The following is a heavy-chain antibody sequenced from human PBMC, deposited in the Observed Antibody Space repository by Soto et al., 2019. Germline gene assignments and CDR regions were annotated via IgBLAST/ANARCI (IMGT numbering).Heavy chain of an antibody. Sequence: PGGSLRLSCSASGFTFSESTIYWVRQVPGKGLEAISAVGTSGRSTYYADSVKDRFTISRDNSKNTLFLQMGSLRPEDTAIYYCVKQAHGLDGVAFDYWGQGTQVTVSS. D-gene: IGHD2-15*01. J-gene: IGHJ4*02. CDR3: VKQAHGLDGVAFDY. CDR1: GFTFSEST. CDR2: VGTSGRST. V-gene: IGHV3-64D*06.